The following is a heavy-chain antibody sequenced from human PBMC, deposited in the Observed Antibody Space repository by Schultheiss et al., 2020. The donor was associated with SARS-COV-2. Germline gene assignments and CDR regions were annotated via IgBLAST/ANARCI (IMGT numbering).Heavy chain of an antibody. D-gene: IGHD3-16*01. CDR1: GGSISSGDYY. Sequence: SETLSLTCTVSGGSISSGDYYWSWIRQPPGKGLEWIGYTYHSGSTYYNPSLKSRVTISVDRSKNQFSLKLCSVTAADTAVYYCARDKRVGGVKIGGEKNLFDPWGQGTLVTFSS. CDR2: TYHSGST. V-gene: IGHV4-30-2*01. J-gene: IGHJ5*02. CDR3: ARDKRVGGVKIGGEKNLFDP.